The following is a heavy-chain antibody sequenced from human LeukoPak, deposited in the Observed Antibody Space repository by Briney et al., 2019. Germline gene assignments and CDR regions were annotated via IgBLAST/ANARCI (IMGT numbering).Heavy chain of an antibody. CDR1: GFTFSSYG. CDR3: AKGYCSSTSCGAFDY. J-gene: IGHJ4*02. Sequence: GGSLRLSCAASGFTFSSYGMHWVRQAPGKGLEWVAFIRYDGSNKYYADSVKGRFTISRDNSKNTLYLQMNSLRAEDTAVYYCAKGYCSSTSCGAFDYWGQGTLVTVSS. V-gene: IGHV3-30*02. CDR2: IRYDGSNK. D-gene: IGHD2-2*01.